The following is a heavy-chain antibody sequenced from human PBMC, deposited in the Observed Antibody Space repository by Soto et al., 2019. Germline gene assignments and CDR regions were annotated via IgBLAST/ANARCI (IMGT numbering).Heavy chain of an antibody. D-gene: IGHD2-15*01. V-gene: IGHV1-69*01. CDR1: GGTFSTYT. Sequence: QVQLVQSGAEVKKPGSSVKVSCKASGGTFSTYTISWLRQAPGQGPEWMGGIFPTFGAANYAQNFQGRVTITADESTTTAYMGLSSLRSEDTAMYYCARDEGNNNVAFGIWGQGTMITVSS. CDR2: IFPTFGAA. J-gene: IGHJ3*02. CDR3: ARDEGNNNVAFGI.